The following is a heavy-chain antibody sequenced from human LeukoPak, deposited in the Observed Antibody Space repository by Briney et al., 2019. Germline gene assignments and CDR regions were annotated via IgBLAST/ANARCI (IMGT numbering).Heavy chain of an antibody. CDR2: IIPIFGIA. D-gene: IGHD3-22*01. CDR3: ARGADYYDSSAQIDY. CDR1: GGTFSSYA. Sequence: SVTVSCKASGGTFSSYAISWVRQAPGQGLEWMGRIIPIFGIANYAQKFQGRVTITADKSTSTAYMELSSLRSEDTAVYYCARGADYYDSSAQIDYWGQGTLVTVSS. V-gene: IGHV1-69*04. J-gene: IGHJ4*02.